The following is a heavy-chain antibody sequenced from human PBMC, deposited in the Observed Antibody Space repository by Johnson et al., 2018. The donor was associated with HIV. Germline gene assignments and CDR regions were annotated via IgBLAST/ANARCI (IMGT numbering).Heavy chain of an antibody. CDR3: ARDLGVVVATNAFDI. D-gene: IGHD2-15*01. Sequence: VQLVESGGGVVQPVGSLRLSCASSGFTLSFYYMTWVRQAPGKGLEWVASIKLDGSEIHYVDSVKGRFTISRDNAKNSLHLQMNSLRAEDTVLYYCARDLGVVVATNAFDIWGQGTMVTISS. CDR1: GFTLSFYY. J-gene: IGHJ3*02. V-gene: IGHV3-7*03. CDR2: IKLDGSEI.